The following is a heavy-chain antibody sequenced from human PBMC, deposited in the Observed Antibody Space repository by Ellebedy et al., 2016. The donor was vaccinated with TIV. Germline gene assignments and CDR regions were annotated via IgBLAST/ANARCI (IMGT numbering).Heavy chain of an antibody. J-gene: IGHJ3*02. D-gene: IGHD3/OR15-3a*01. CDR1: GGSIRSRNYY. CDR2: IFYSGTT. Sequence: SETLSLTXTVSGGSIRSRNYYWGWIRQPPGKGLEWIGSIFYSGTTYYNPSLRSRVSISVDTSKNQFSLKVNSVTAADTALYYCARPRQLIFDAFDIWGRGTMVTVSS. CDR3: ARPRQLIFDAFDI. V-gene: IGHV4-39*01.